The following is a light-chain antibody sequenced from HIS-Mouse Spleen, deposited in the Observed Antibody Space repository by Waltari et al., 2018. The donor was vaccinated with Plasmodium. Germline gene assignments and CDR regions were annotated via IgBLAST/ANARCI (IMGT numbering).Light chain of an antibody. V-gene: IGLV3-27*01. CDR1: VLAKKY. Sequence: SYELTQPSSVSVSPGQTARNTCSGDVLAKKYARWFQQQPGQAPVLVIYKDRERPSGIPERFSGSSSGTTVTLTISGAQVEDEADYYCYSAADNNRVFGGGTKLTVL. CDR3: YSAADNNRV. J-gene: IGLJ3*02. CDR2: KDR.